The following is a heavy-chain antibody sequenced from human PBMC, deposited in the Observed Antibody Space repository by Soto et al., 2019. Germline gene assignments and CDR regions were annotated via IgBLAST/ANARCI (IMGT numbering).Heavy chain of an antibody. J-gene: IGHJ6*02. Sequence: ASVKVSCKASGYTFTSYYMHWVRQAPGQGLEWMGIINPSGGSTSYAQKFQGRVTMTRDTSTSTVYMELSSLRSEDTAVYYCARKWCSSWYEDCYGMYVWGQGSTVTVAS. V-gene: IGHV1-46*01. CDR2: INPSGGST. CDR1: GYTFTSYY. D-gene: IGHD6-13*01. CDR3: ARKWCSSWYEDCYGMYV.